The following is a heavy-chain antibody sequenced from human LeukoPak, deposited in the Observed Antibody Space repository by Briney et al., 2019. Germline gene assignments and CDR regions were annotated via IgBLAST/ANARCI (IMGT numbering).Heavy chain of an antibody. D-gene: IGHD3-22*01. J-gene: IGHJ4*02. CDR3: ARRLYYYDSSGYYYPYFDY. V-gene: IGHV4-39*01. Sequence: KPSETLSLTCTVSDGSISSSSYYWGWIRQPPGKGLEWIGSIYYSGSTYYNPSLKSRVTISVDTSKNQFSLKLSSVTAADTAVYYCARRLYYYDSSGYYYPYFDYWGQGTLVTVSS. CDR2: IYYSGST. CDR1: DGSISSSSYY.